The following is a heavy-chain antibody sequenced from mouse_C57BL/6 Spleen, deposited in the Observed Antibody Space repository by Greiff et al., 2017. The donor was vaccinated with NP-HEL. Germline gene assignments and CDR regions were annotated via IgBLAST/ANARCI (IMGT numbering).Heavy chain of an antibody. V-gene: IGHV1-26*01. CDR2: INPNNGGT. D-gene: IGHD2-1*01. J-gene: IGHJ3*01. CDR3: AREGIYYGNYPAY. Sequence: EVQLQQSGPELVKPGASVKISCKASGYTFTDYYMNWVKQSHGKSLEWIGDINPNNGGTSYNQKFKGKATLTVDKSSSTAYMELRSLTSEDSAVYYCAREGIYYGNYPAYWGQGTLVTVSA. CDR1: GYTFTDYY.